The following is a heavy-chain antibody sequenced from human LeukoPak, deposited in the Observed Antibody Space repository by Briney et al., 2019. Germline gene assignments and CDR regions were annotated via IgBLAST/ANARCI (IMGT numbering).Heavy chain of an antibody. D-gene: IGHD4-11*01. J-gene: IGHJ5*02. CDR2: IGSKANNYAT. V-gene: IGHV3-73*01. CDR3: TNAPDGMDYSNYVRFDP. CDR1: GFTFSGSV. Sequence: GGSLKLSCAASGFTFSGSVHWVRQASGKGLQWVGRIGSKANNYATAYTASVKGRFTISRDDSKNTAYLQMNSLTTEDTAVYYCTNAPDGMDYSNYVRFDPWGQGTLVTVSS.